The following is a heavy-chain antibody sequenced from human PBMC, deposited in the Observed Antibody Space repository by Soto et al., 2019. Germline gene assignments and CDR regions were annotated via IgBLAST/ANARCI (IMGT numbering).Heavy chain of an antibody. CDR3: AAGYSNSVFDP. Sequence: QVQLQESGPGLVKPSETLSLSCTVSGGSVSSGSFYWSWIRQPPGMGLEWIGFVYYIGRTNYNPARKGGVAISVDTSKNQFSLKLSSVTSADTAVYYCAAGYSNSVFDPWGQGTLVTFSS. CDR2: VYYIGRT. CDR1: GGSVSSGSFY. D-gene: IGHD6-13*01. V-gene: IGHV4-61*01. J-gene: IGHJ5*02.